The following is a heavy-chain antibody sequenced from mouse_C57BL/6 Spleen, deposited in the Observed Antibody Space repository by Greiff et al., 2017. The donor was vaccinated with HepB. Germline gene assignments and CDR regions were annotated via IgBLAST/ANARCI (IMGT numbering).Heavy chain of an antibody. CDR2: IYPRDGST. V-gene: IGHV1-85*01. J-gene: IGHJ3*01. D-gene: IGHD3-2*02. CDR1: GFTFKGYD. Sequence: QVQLKESGPELVKPGASVKLSCTASGFTFKGYDINWVKQRPGQGLEWIGWIYPRDGSTKYDEKFKGKATLTVDTSSSTAYMQLRSLTSEDSAVYFCASYSSGYAWFAYWGQGTPVTVSA. CDR3: ASYSSGYAWFAY.